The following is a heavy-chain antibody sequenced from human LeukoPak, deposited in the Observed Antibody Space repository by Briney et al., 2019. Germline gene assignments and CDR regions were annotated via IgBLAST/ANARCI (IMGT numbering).Heavy chain of an antibody. CDR3: ARKSGSSGYPFDY. CDR2: ITSNSYTM. D-gene: IGHD3-22*01. CDR1: GFTVSSNY. Sequence: GGSLRLSCAASGFTVSSNYMSWVRQAPGKGLEWVSYITSNSYTMYYADAVKGRFAISRDNAKNSLYLQMNSLRAEDTAVYYCARKSGSSGYPFDYWGQGTLVTVSS. J-gene: IGHJ4*02. V-gene: IGHV3-48*01.